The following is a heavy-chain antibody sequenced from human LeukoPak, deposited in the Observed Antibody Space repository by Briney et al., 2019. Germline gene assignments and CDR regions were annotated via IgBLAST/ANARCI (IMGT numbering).Heavy chain of an antibody. D-gene: IGHD2-15*01. Sequence: SETLSLTCTVSGGSISSNIYYWGWIRQPPGKGLEWIGSIFYSGSTYYNPSLKSRLTISVDTSKKEFSLKLSSVTAADTAVYYCARGVGYCSGGSCYSVGGFDPWGQGTLVTVSS. CDR2: IFYSGST. V-gene: IGHV4-39*07. CDR1: GGSISSNIYY. J-gene: IGHJ5*02. CDR3: ARGVGYCSGGSCYSVGGFDP.